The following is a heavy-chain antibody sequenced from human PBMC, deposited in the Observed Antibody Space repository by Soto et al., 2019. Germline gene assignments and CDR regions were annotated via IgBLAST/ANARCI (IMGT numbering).Heavy chain of an antibody. CDR2: ISSSSNYI. V-gene: IGHV3-21*01. Sequence: PGGSLRLSCAASGFNFNVYSMNWVRQAPGKGLEWISSISSSSNYIHYRDSVRGRFTISRDNAKNSLYLQLDSLRVEDTAVYFCASDRGSEVFDSWGQGTLVTVSS. J-gene: IGHJ5*01. CDR1: GFNFNVYS. D-gene: IGHD5-12*01. CDR3: ASDRGSEVFDS.